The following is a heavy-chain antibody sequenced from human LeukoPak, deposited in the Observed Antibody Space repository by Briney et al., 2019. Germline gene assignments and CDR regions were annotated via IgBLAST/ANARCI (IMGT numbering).Heavy chain of an antibody. CDR2: INHSGST. Sequence: PSETLSLTCAVYGGSFSGYYWSWIRQPPGKGLEWIGEINHSGSTNYNPSLKSRVTISVDTSKNQSSLKLSSVTAADTAVYYCARERRITMVRGVIITGWFDPWGQGTLVTVSS. V-gene: IGHV4-34*01. CDR3: ARERRITMVRGVIITGWFDP. D-gene: IGHD3-10*01. CDR1: GGSFSGYY. J-gene: IGHJ5*02.